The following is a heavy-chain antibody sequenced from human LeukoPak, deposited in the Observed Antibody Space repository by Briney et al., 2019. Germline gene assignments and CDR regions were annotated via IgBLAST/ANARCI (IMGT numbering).Heavy chain of an antibody. CDR2: IYPGGSDT. CDR3: ARPANLWFGEYDAFDI. D-gene: IGHD3-10*01. Sequence: GESLKISCKGSGYSFTSYWIGWVRQMPGKGLEWMGIIYPGGSDTRYSPSFQGQVTISADKSISTAYLQWSSLKASDTAMYYCARPANLWFGEYDAFDIWGQGTMVTVSS. CDR1: GYSFTSYW. V-gene: IGHV5-51*01. J-gene: IGHJ3*02.